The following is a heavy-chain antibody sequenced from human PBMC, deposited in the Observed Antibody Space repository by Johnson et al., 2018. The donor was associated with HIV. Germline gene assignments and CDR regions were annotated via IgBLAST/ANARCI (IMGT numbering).Heavy chain of an antibody. CDR1: GFTFSTYA. CDR2: ISYDGSYN. Sequence: QVQLVESGGGVVQPGRSLRLSCAASGFTFSTYALHWVRQAPGKGLEWVAVISYDGSYNYYADTVKGRFTISRDNSKNTLYLQMNSLRAEDTAVYYCARETIYSSFPGVFDIWGQGTMVTVSS. CDR3: ARETIYSSFPGVFDI. D-gene: IGHD6-6*01. V-gene: IGHV3-30*04. J-gene: IGHJ3*02.